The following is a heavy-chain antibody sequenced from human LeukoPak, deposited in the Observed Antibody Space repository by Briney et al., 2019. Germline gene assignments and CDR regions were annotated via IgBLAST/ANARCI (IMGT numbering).Heavy chain of an antibody. CDR1: GFTFSDYY. D-gene: IGHD3-22*01. CDR2: TRNKANSYTP. CDR3: AMEGESSGPDFDY. V-gene: IGHV3-72*01. Sequence: GGSLRLSCAGSGFTFSDYYINWVRQAPGKGLEWVGRTRNKANSYTPDYAASVKGRFTISRDESKNSLYLQMNSLKTEDTAVYYCAMEGESSGPDFDYWGQGTLDTVSS. J-gene: IGHJ4*02.